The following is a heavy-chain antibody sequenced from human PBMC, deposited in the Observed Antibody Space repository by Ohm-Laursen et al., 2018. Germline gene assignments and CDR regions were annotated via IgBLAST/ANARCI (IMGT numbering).Heavy chain of an antibody. J-gene: IGHJ3*02. CDR3: ARARLDAFDI. CDR1: GFTFSSYE. V-gene: IGHV3-48*03. CDR2: ITSSGSTI. Sequence: SLRLSCTASGFTFSSYEMNWVRQAPGKGLEWVSYITSSGSTIYYADSVKGRFTMSRDNAKNSLYLQMNSLRAEDTAVYYCARARLDAFDIWGQGTMVTVSS.